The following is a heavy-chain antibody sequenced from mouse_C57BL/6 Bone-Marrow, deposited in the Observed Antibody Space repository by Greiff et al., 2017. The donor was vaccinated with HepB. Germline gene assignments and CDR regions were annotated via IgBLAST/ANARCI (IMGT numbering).Heavy chain of an antibody. V-gene: IGHV5-6*02. D-gene: IGHD1-1*01. J-gene: IGHJ2*01. CDR1: GFTFSSYG. Sequence: DVKLQESGGDLVKPGGSLKLSCAASGFTFSSYGMSWVRQTPDKRLEWVATISSGGSYTYYPDSVKGRFTISRDNAKNTLYLHMSSLKSEDTAMYYCARRGVVAPYFDYWGQGTTLTVSS. CDR2: ISSGGSYT. CDR3: ARRGVVAPYFDY.